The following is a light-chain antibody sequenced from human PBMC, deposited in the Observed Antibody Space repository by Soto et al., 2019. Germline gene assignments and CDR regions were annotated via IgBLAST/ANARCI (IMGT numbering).Light chain of an antibody. CDR3: QQLNDYPLT. CDR2: VAS. V-gene: IGKV1-9*01. CDR1: QGIRSY. J-gene: IGKJ4*01. Sequence: IQLTESPSSLSASVGDRVTITCRASQGIRSYLAWYQQKPGRAPNLLIYVASTLPSGVPSRFSGSGSGTDFTLTISSLQPEDFATYYCQQLNDYPLTFGGGTKVDIK.